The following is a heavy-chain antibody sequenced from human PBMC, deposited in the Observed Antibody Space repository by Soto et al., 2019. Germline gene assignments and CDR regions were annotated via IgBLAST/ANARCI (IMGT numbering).Heavy chain of an antibody. V-gene: IGHV4-30-4*08. CDR1: GGSVDSVNHY. D-gene: IGHD6-6*01. J-gene: IGHJ5*02. CDR2: IYNGGHT. Sequence: SETLSLTCSVSGGSVDSVNHYWSWIRQPPGKGLEWIGYIYNGGHTFYNPSLKSRVKILVDKARNQFSLRLGSVTAADTAVYFCATSEYSSLSIYWFDPWGQGALVTVSS. CDR3: ATSEYSSLSIYWFDP.